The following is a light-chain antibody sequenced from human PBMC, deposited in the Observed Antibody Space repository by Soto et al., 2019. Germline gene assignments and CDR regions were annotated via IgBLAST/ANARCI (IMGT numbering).Light chain of an antibody. CDR3: QEYGNSPRT. J-gene: IGKJ1*01. CDR1: QSVSSSY. V-gene: IGKV3-20*01. CDR2: GAS. Sequence: EIVLTQSPGTLSLSPGERATLSCRASQSVSSSYLAWYQQKPGQAPRLFIYGASTRATGIPDRFSGSGSGTDFTLTISRLEPEDFAVYYCQEYGNSPRTLGQGTKVEIK.